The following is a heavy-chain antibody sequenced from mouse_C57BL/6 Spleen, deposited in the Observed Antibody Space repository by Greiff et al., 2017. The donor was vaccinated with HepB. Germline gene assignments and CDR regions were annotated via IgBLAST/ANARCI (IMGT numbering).Heavy chain of an antibody. J-gene: IGHJ2*01. CDR3: ASRLITTVVDYFDY. V-gene: IGHV1-80*01. CDR2: IYPGDGDT. D-gene: IGHD1-1*01. Sequence: QVQLQQSGAELVKPGASVKISCKASGYAFSSYWMNWVKQRPGKGLEWIGQIYPGDGDTNYNRKFKGKATLTSDKTSSTAYMQLSSLTSEDSAVDLCASRLITTVVDYFDYWGQGTTLTVSS. CDR1: GYAFSSYW.